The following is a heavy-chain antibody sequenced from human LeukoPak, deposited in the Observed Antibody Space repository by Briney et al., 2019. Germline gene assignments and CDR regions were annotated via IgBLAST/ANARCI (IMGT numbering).Heavy chain of an antibody. CDR1: GFTFSSYA. J-gene: IGHJ5*02. CDR3: ARPGLTVAGTRWFDP. CDR2: IGSRGDAI. Sequence: GGSLRLSCAASGFTFSSYAMSWVRQAPGKGLEWVSAIGSRGDAIYYADSVKDRFTISRDNSRNTLYLQMNSLRADDTAVYYCARPGLTVAGTRWFDPWGQGTLVTVSS. V-gene: IGHV3-23*01. D-gene: IGHD6-19*01.